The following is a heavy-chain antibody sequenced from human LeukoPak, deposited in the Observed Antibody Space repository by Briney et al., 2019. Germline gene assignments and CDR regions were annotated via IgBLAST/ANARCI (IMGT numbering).Heavy chain of an antibody. J-gene: IGHJ3*02. CDR1: GGSLSSYC. Sequence: SETLSLTCTVSGGSLSSYCWSWVRQSPGKRLEWIGYLCDSGSTSFNPSLKSRVTMSLDTSKNQFSLKVTSMTAADTAVYYCTRVAFGDHFDIWGQGTMVTVSS. V-gene: IGHV4-59*01. CDR2: LCDSGST. CDR3: TRVAFGDHFDI. D-gene: IGHD3-10*01.